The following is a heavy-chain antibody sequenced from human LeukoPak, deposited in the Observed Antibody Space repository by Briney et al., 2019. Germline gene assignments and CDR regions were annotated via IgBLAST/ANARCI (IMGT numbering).Heavy chain of an antibody. Sequence: ASVKVSCKASGYTFTGYYMHWVRQAPGQGLEWMGWINPNSGGTNYAQKFQGRVTMTRDTSISTAYMELSRLRSDDTAVYYFARAFETYYFDYWGQRTLVTVSS. CDR2: INPNSGGT. J-gene: IGHJ4*02. V-gene: IGHV1-2*02. CDR3: ARAFETYYFDY. CDR1: GYTFTGYY. D-gene: IGHD3-9*01.